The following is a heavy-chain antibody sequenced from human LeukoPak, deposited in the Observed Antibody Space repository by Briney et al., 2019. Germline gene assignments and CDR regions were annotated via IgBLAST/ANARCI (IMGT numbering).Heavy chain of an antibody. CDR1: GFTFDDYA. J-gene: IGHJ6*02. CDR3: AKDIYDGDYVGNYYYGMDV. CDR2: ISWNSGSI. D-gene: IGHD4-17*01. Sequence: GGSLTLSCAASGFTFDDYAMHWVRQAPGKGLEWVSGISWNSGSIGYADSVKGRFTISRDNAKNSLYLQMNSLRAEDTALYYCAKDIYDGDYVGNYYYGMDVWGQGTTVTVSS. V-gene: IGHV3-9*01.